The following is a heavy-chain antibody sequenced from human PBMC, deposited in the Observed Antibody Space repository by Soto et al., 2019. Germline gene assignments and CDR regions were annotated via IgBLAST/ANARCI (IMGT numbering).Heavy chain of an antibody. CDR2: IIPILGIA. J-gene: IGHJ6*02. Sequence: QVQLVQSGAEVKKPGSSVKVSCKASGGTFSSYTISWVRQAPGQGLEWMGRIIPILGIANYAQKFQGRVTISADKSTSRAYMELRSLRSEDTAVYYCARERGAYCGGDCYSSPFVMDVWGQGTTGTVSS. CDR3: ARERGAYCGGDCYSSPFVMDV. CDR1: GGTFSSYT. D-gene: IGHD2-21*02. V-gene: IGHV1-69*08.